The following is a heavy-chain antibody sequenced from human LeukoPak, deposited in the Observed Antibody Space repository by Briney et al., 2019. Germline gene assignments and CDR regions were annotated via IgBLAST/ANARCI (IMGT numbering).Heavy chain of an antibody. D-gene: IGHD3-22*01. V-gene: IGHV1-18*01. CDR2: ISVYNVNT. CDR3: ARSGYDSSGYPIDY. J-gene: IGHJ4*02. CDR1: GYTFTSYG. Sequence: ASVKVSCKASGYTFTSYGFSWVRQAPGQGLEWMGWISVYNVNTNYAQKFQGRVTMTRDTSISTAYMELSRLRSDDTAVYYCARSGYDSSGYPIDYWGQGTLVTVSS.